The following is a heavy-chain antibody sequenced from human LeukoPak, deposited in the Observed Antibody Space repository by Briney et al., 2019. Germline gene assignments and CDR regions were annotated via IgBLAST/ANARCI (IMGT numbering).Heavy chain of an antibody. D-gene: IGHD5-18*01. J-gene: IGHJ3*02. V-gene: IGHV4-4*02. CDR2: IYHSGSI. Sequence: SETLSLTCAVSGASISSSNWWSWVRQPPGKGLEWIGDIYHSGSINYNPSLKSRFTISVDKSKNQFSLKLTSVTAADTAVYYCARDLLPGTAIVTDDAFDIWGQGTIVTVSS. CDR1: GASISSSNW. CDR3: ARDLLPGTAIVTDDAFDI.